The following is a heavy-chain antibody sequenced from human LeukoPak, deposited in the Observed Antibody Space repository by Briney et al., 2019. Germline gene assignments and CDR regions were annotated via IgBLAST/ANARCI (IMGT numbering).Heavy chain of an antibody. CDR1: GGSISSYY. Sequence: SETLSLTCTVSGGSISSYYWSWIRQPPGKGLEWIGGIYSSGSTYYNPSLKSRVTISVDTSKNQFSLKLSSVTAADTAVYYCARDPDGYFDYWGQGTLVTVSS. D-gene: IGHD5-24*01. CDR2: IYSSGST. V-gene: IGHV4-59*01. CDR3: ARDPDGYFDY. J-gene: IGHJ4*02.